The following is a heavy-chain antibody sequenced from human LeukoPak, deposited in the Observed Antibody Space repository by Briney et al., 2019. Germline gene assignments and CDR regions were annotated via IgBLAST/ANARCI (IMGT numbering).Heavy chain of an antibody. J-gene: IGHJ6*03. Sequence: KPSETLSLTCTVSGGSISSSSYYWGWIRQPPGKGLEWIGSIYYSGSTYYNPSLKSRVTISVDTSKNQFSLKLSSVTAADTAVYYRARPRLKPLHGYYYYYYMDVWGKGTTVTVSS. CDR1: GGSISSSSYY. D-gene: IGHD5-24*01. CDR3: ARPRLKPLHGYYYYYYMDV. CDR2: IYYSGST. V-gene: IGHV4-39*01.